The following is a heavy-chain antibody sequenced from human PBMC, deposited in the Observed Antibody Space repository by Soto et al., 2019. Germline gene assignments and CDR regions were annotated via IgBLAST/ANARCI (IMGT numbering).Heavy chain of an antibody. CDR1: GFSLSTSGGG. Sequence: SGPTLGNPTQTLTLTCTFSGFSLSTSGGGVGWIRQPPGKALEWLALIYWDDDKRYSPSLKSRLTITKDTSKNQVVLTMTNMDPVDTATYYCAHAPTHPMVRGVTYWGQGTLVTVSS. CDR2: IYWDDDK. V-gene: IGHV2-5*02. J-gene: IGHJ4*02. CDR3: AHAPTHPMVRGVTY. D-gene: IGHD3-10*01.